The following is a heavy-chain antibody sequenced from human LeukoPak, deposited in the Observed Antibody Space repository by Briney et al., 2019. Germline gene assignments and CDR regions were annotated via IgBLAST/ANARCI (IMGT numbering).Heavy chain of an antibody. CDR1: GFTVSSNF. J-gene: IGHJ4*02. CDR2: IYSRGGT. CDR3: ARKTXXXXSGDY. V-gene: IGHV3-53*01. Sequence: PGGSLRLSCAASGFTVSSNFMSWVRQAPGKGLECVSVIYSRGGTYYADSVQGRFTISRDASKNTLFLQMNSLRADDTAVYFCARKTXXXXSGDYWGQGTLVTVSS. D-gene: IGHD3-10*01.